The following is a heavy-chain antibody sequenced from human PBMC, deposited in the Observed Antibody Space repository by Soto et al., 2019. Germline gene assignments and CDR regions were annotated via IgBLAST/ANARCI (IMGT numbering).Heavy chain of an antibody. CDR2: TYFRSKWYN. CDR3: AKGDNLGPKTGYAFDP. J-gene: IGHJ5*02. Sequence: SQTLSLTCAISGDSVSSNTASWNWIRQSPSRGLEWLGRTYFRSKWYNDYAVSVKSRIIINPDTSNNQFSLQLNSVTPEDTAVYFCAKGDNLGPKTGYAFDPWGQGVMVTVSS. CDR1: GDSVSSNTAS. V-gene: IGHV6-1*01. D-gene: IGHD5-12*01.